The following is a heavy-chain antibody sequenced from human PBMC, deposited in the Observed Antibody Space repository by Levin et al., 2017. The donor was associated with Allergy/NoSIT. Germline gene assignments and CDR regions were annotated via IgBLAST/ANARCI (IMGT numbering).Heavy chain of an antibody. CDR1: GFHFNRYA. J-gene: IGHJ4*02. CDR2: ISNDGGNE. CDR3: ATDLVAFGDYDLAF. Sequence: LSLTCAASGFHFNRYAMHWVRQAPGKGLEWVAVISNDGGNEHYAESVKGRFTISRDNSKNTLYLQMNRLRSEDTALYYCATDLVAFGDYDLAFWGQGVLVTVSS. D-gene: IGHD4-17*01. V-gene: IGHV3-30*03.